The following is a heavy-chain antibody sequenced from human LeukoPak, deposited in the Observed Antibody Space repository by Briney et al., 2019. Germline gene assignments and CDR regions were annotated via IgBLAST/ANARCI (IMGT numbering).Heavy chain of an antibody. CDR2: LNSSGSTI. CDR1: GFTFSDYY. J-gene: IGHJ4*02. CDR3: ARVEMATIALIDY. V-gene: IGHV3-11*01. D-gene: IGHD5-24*01. Sequence: GGSLRLSCAASGFTFSDYYMSWIRQGPGNGLEWVSYLNSSGSTIYYADSVKGRFTISRDNAKNSLYLQMNSLRAEDTAVYYCARVEMATIALIDYWGQGTLVTVSS.